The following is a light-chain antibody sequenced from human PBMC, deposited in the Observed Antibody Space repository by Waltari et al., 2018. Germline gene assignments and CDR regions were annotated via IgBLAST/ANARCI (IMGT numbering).Light chain of an antibody. CDR1: QSVSSNY. CDR3: QQYGSSPLT. J-gene: IGKJ4*01. V-gene: IGKV3-20*01. CDR2: GAS. Sequence: VLTQSPDTLSLSPGERATLSCRASQSVSSNYLAWYQQKPGQAPRLLIYGASSRATGIPDRFSGSGSGTDFTLTISRLEPEDFAVYWCQQYGSSPLTFGGGTKVEIK.